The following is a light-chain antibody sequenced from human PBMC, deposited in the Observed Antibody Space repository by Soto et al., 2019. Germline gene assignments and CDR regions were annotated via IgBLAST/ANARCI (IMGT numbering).Light chain of an antibody. CDR3: SSYTSSSTLKV. V-gene: IGLV2-14*01. CDR1: SSDVGGYNY. Sequence: QSALTQPASVSGSPGQSITISCTGTSSDVGGYNYVSWYQQHPGKAPKLMIYEVSNRPSGVSNRFSGSKSGNTASLTISGLQAEDEADYYCSSYTSSSTLKVFGGGTQLT. CDR2: EVS. J-gene: IGLJ3*02.